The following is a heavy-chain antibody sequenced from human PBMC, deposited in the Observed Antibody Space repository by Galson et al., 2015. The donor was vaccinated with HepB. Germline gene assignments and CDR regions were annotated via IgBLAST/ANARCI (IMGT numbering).Heavy chain of an antibody. Sequence: SVKVSCKASGGTFSSYTISWVRQAPGQGLEWMGRIIPILGIANYAQKFQGRVTMTADKSTSTAYMELSSLRSEDTAVYYCARGGRATTGPPILNYWGQGTLVSVPS. V-gene: IGHV1-69*02. J-gene: IGHJ4*02. CDR1: GGTFSSYT. CDR2: IIPILGIA. CDR3: ARGGRATTGPPILNY. D-gene: IGHD1-1*01.